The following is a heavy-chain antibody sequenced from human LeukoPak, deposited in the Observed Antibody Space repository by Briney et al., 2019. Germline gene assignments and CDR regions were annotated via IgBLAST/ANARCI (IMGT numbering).Heavy chain of an antibody. D-gene: IGHD5-24*01. Sequence: SETLSLTCTVSGGSISSYYWSWIRQLPGKGLEWIGYIYYSGSTNYNPSLKSRVTISVDTSKNQFSLKLSSVTAADTAVYYCARDTSRDGYTAYNWFDPWGQGTLVTVSS. V-gene: IGHV4-59*01. J-gene: IGHJ5*02. CDR3: ARDTSRDGYTAYNWFDP. CDR2: IYYSGST. CDR1: GGSISSYY.